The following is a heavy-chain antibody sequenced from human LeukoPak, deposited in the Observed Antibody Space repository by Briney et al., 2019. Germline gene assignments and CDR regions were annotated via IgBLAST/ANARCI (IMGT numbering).Heavy chain of an antibody. Sequence: SETLSLTCAVYGGSFSGYYWSWIRQPPGKGLEWIGEINHSGSTNYNPSLKSRVTISVDTSKNQFSLKLSSVTAADTAVYYCASSDYGGNSGADYRGQGTLVTVSS. J-gene: IGHJ4*02. D-gene: IGHD4-23*01. V-gene: IGHV4-34*01. CDR1: GGSFSGYY. CDR2: INHSGST. CDR3: ASSDYGGNSGADY.